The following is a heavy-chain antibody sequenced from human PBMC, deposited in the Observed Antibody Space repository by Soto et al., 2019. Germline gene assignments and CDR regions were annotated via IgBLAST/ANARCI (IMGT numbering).Heavy chain of an antibody. CDR3: ARVADESGVASPADDYYYGMDV. J-gene: IGHJ6*02. D-gene: IGHD1-26*01. CDR1: GFTFSSYA. Sequence: GGSLRLSCAASGFTFSSYAMHWVRQAPGKGLEWVAVISYDGSNKYYADSVKGRFTISRDNSKNTLYLQMNSLRAEDTAVYYCARVADESGVASPADDYYYGMDVWGQGTTVTISS. V-gene: IGHV3-30-3*01. CDR2: ISYDGSNK.